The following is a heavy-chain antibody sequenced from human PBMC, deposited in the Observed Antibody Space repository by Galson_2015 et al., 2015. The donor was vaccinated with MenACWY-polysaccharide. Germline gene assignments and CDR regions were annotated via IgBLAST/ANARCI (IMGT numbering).Heavy chain of an antibody. CDR1: GFTFGSYA. Sequence: SLRLSCAASGFTFGSYAMGWVRQAPGKGLEWVSSIGGSGLTTFYAESVKGRSTISRDNAQNILSLQMNSLRADDTARYFCAKVTEMASSRRPFDVWGQGTMVT. V-gene: IGHV3-23*01. J-gene: IGHJ3*01. CDR3: AKVTEMASSRRPFDV. CDR2: IGGSGLTT. D-gene: IGHD5-24*01.